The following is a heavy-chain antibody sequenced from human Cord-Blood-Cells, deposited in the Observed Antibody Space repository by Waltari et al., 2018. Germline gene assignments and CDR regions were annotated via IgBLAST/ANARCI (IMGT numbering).Heavy chain of an antibody. Sequence: EVRLVESGGGLVKPGGSLRLSCAASGFTFSNAWMSWVRQAPGKGLEWVGRIKSKTDGGTTDYAAPVKGRFTISRDDSKNTLYLQMNSLKTEDTAVYYCTTTIYCSSTSCYKWFDYWGQGTLVTVSS. J-gene: IGHJ4*02. CDR1: GFTFSNAW. CDR2: IKSKTDGGTT. V-gene: IGHV3-15*01. D-gene: IGHD2-2*02. CDR3: TTTIYCSSTSCYKWFDY.